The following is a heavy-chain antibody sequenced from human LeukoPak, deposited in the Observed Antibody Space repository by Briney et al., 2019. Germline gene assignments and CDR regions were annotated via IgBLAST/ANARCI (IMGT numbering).Heavy chain of an antibody. CDR1: GFTFSSYS. CDR3: AKDAVPLAAADSYYYYYGMDV. D-gene: IGHD6-13*01. Sequence: GGSLRLSCAASGFTFSSYSMNWVRQAPGKGLEWVSSISSSSSYIYYADSVKGRFTISRDNAKNSLYLQMNSLRAEDTAVYYCAKDAVPLAAADSYYYYYGMDVWGQGTTVTVSS. V-gene: IGHV3-21*04. J-gene: IGHJ6*02. CDR2: ISSSSSYI.